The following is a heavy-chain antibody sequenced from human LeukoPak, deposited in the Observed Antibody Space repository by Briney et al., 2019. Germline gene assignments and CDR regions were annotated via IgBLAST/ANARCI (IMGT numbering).Heavy chain of an antibody. CDR3: ATDRGWRTSGYYLYYFEY. V-gene: IGHV3-7*01. CDR1: GFIFTNYF. J-gene: IGHJ4*02. D-gene: IGHD3-3*01. Sequence: GGSLRLSCAATGFIFTNYFMSWVRQAPGKGLEWVASIKHDGSEKYYVDSVRGRFTISRDNTMNSLYLQMSSLRAEDTAVYYCATDRGWRTSGYYLYYFEYWGQGTLVTYSS. CDR2: IKHDGSEK.